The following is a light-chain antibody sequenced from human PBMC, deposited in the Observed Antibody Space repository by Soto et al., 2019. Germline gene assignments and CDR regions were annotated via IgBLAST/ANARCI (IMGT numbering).Light chain of an antibody. CDR2: KVS. J-gene: IGKJ1*01. CDR3: MQATQSHWT. CDR1: QSLLHSDGNTY. Sequence: DIVMTQTPLSSPVTLGQAASISCRSSQSLLHSDGNTYLSWFQQRPGQPPRLLIYKVSDRFSGVPDRFSGSWAGKDFTLTISRVEAEDVGIYYCMQATQSHWTFGQGTKVEIK. V-gene: IGKV2-24*01.